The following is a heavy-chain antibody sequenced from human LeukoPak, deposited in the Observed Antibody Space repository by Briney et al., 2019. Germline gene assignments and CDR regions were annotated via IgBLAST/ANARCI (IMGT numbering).Heavy chain of an antibody. CDR2: IFHSGST. D-gene: IGHD1-26*01. J-gene: IGHJ4*02. CDR3: ARGGSHFDY. CDR1: GASITSVGYF. Sequence: SETLSLTCTVSGASITSVGYFWGWIRQPPGKGLEWIGTIFHSGSTYYNASLKSRVTMSVDTSKNQFSLRLSSVTAADTAVYYCARGGSHFDYWGQGTLVTVSS. V-gene: IGHV4-39*07.